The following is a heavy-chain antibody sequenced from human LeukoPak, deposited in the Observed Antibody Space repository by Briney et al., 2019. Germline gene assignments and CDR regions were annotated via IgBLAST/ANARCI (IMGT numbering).Heavy chain of an antibody. CDR3: ARGLRKGRYFDY. Sequence: GGSPRLSCAASGFTFSDYEMNWLRQAPGKGLEWVSYISGSGTTMYYADSVRGRFTISRDNAENSLYLQTNRLRAEDTAIYYCARGLRKGRYFDYWGQGTLVTVSS. CDR2: ISGSGTTM. V-gene: IGHV3-48*03. J-gene: IGHJ4*02. D-gene: IGHD3-16*01. CDR1: GFTFSDYE.